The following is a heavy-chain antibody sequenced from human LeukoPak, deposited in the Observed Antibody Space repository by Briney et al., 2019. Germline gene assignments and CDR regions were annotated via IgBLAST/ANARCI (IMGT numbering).Heavy chain of an antibody. D-gene: IGHD7-27*01. CDR3: ARLTGEFGYYFDY. CDR2: IYSGGST. CDR1: GFTVSSNY. Sequence: GGSLRLSCAASGFTVSSNYMSWGRQAPGKGLEWVSVIYSGGSTYYADSVKGRFTISRDNSKNTLYLQMNSLRAEDTAVYYCARLTGEFGYYFDYWGQGTLVTVSS. V-gene: IGHV3-66*02. J-gene: IGHJ4*02.